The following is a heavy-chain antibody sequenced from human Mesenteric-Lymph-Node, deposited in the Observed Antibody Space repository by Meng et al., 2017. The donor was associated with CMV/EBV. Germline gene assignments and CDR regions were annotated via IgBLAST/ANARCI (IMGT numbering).Heavy chain of an antibody. CDR2: IKEDGTEK. J-gene: IGHJ4*02. CDR1: GFTFSSYW. V-gene: IGHV3-7*01. CDR3: ARGYSPGNY. Sequence: GGSLRLSCAASGFTFSSYWMTWVRQAPGKGLEWVANIKEDGTEKYYGDSVKGRFTISRDNAKNSLLLQMNSLRAEDTAVYYCARGYSPGNYWGQGTMVTVS. D-gene: IGHD2-21*01.